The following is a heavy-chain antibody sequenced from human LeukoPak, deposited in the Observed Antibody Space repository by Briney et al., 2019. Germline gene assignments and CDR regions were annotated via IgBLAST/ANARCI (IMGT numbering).Heavy chain of an antibody. J-gene: IGHJ5*02. D-gene: IGHD2-2*01. CDR1: GGSISSHY. V-gene: IGHV4-59*11. CDR2: IYYSGST. CDR3: ARDLSSHWFDP. Sequence: PSETLSLTCTVSGGSISSHYWSWIRQPPGKGLEWIGYIYYSGSTNYNPSLKSRVTISVDTSKNQFSLKLSSVTAADTAVYYCARDLSSHWFDPWGQGTLVTVSS.